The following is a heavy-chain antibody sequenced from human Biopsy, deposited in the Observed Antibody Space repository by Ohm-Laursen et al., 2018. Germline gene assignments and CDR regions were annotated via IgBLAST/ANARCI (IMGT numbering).Heavy chain of an antibody. J-gene: IGHJ4*02. CDR3: AADADGYYTEFDY. D-gene: IGHD3-3*01. V-gene: IGHV1-69*04. CDR2: IVPILGHL. CDR1: GGPSSNYA. Sequence: SSVKVSCKVSGGPSSNYAFRWVRQAPGQGLEWVGRIVPILGHLNYAQRFQGRVSITADKSTTYVYMELSRLTSGDTAVYYCAADADGYYTEFDYWGPGTLVTVSS.